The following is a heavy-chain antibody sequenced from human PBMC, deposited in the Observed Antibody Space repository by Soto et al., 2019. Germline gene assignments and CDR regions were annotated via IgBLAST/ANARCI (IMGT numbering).Heavy chain of an antibody. D-gene: IGHD6-13*01. CDR2: INHSGST. CDR3: ARGHRWYYYGMDV. Sequence: PSETLSLTCAVYGGSFSGYYWSWIRQPPGKGLEWIGEINHSGSTNYNPSLKSRVTISVDTSKNQFSLKLSSVTAADTAVYYCARGHRWYYYGMDVWGQGTTVTVSS. V-gene: IGHV4-34*01. J-gene: IGHJ6*02. CDR1: GGSFSGYY.